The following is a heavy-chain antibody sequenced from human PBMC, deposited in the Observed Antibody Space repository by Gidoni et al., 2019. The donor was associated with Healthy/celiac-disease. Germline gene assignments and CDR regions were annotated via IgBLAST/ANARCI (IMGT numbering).Heavy chain of an antibody. Sequence: EVQLVESGGGLVQPGRSLRLSCAASGFTFDDYAMHWVRQAPGKGLEWVSGISWNSGSIGYADSVKGRFTISRDNAKNSLYLQMNSLRAEDTALYYCAKGPYYYDSSGYYPHWGQGTLVTVSS. V-gene: IGHV3-9*01. CDR3: AKGPYYYDSSGYYPH. D-gene: IGHD3-22*01. J-gene: IGHJ4*02. CDR1: GFTFDDYA. CDR2: ISWNSGSI.